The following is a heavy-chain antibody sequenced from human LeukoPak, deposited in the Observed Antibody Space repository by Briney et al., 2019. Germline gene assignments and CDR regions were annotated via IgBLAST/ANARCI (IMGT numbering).Heavy chain of an antibody. Sequence: GGSLRLSCAASGFTFSSYAMSWVRQAPGKGLEWVSAISGSGGSTYYADSVKGRFTISRDNSENTLYLQMNSLRAEDTAVYYCAKDRSGSYTLDYWGQGTLVTVSS. V-gene: IGHV3-23*01. CDR1: GFTFSSYA. CDR2: ISGSGGST. D-gene: IGHD1-26*01. J-gene: IGHJ4*02. CDR3: AKDRSGSYTLDY.